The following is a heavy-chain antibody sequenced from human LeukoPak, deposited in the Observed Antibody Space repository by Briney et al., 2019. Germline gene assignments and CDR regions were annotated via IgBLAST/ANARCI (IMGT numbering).Heavy chain of an antibody. CDR1: GGSISSGSYY. CDR2: INTSGST. J-gene: IGHJ4*02. Sequence: SQTLSLTCTVSGGSISSGSYYWSWIRQPAGKGLEWIGRINTSGSTNYNPSLKSRVTISVDTSESQFSLKLSSVTAADTAIYYCAREAVAVAGTAYFGYWGQGTLVTVSS. D-gene: IGHD6-19*01. V-gene: IGHV4-61*02. CDR3: AREAVAVAGTAYFGY.